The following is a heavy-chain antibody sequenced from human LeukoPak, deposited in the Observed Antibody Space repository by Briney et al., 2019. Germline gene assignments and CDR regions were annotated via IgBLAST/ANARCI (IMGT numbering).Heavy chain of an antibody. D-gene: IGHD2-15*01. Sequence: AGGSLRLFCAASGSTFSDFSMNWVRQAPGKGLEWISYISSSSSARFFADSVKGRFTISRDNAENSLYLQMNNLRDDDTAVYYCARGYCNDKSCYNNPWGQGTPVTVSS. CDR2: ISSSSSAR. CDR3: ARGYCNDKSCYNNP. J-gene: IGHJ5*02. CDR1: GSTFSDFS. V-gene: IGHV3-48*02.